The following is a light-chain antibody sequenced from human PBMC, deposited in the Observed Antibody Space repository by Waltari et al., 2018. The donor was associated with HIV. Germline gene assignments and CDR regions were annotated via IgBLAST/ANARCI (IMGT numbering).Light chain of an antibody. CDR2: GAS. Sequence: EIVMTQSPATLSVSPGGRATLSCRASQSVSNSLVWYQQRPGQAPRLLIYGASTRATGIPGRFSGSWSGTEFTLTINSLQSEDFAVYYCQQYNSWPRTFGQGTKVEVK. J-gene: IGKJ1*01. V-gene: IGKV3-15*01. CDR3: QQYNSWPRT. CDR1: QSVSNS.